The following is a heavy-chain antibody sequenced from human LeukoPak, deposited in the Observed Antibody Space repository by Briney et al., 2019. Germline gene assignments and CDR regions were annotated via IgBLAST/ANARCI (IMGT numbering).Heavy chain of an antibody. CDR1: GYTLTELS. CDR3: ARGPRITLIRGGQWYYYMDV. V-gene: IGHV1-24*01. CDR2: FDPEVGKT. D-gene: IGHD3-10*01. J-gene: IGHJ6*03. Sequence: ASVRVSCKVSGYTLTELSMHWVRQAPGKGLEWMGGFDPEVGKTIYAQKFQGRVTMTEDTSTDTAYMELSSLRSEDTAVYYCARGPRITLIRGGQWYYYMDVWGKGTTVTISS.